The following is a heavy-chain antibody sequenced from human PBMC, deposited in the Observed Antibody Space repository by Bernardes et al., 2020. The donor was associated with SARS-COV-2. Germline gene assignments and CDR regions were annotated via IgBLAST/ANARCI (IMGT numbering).Heavy chain of an antibody. J-gene: IGHJ4*02. V-gene: IGHV2-70*13. CDR3: ARYIWGSFRSRTYYFDF. CDR1: EFSLSTSGMC. D-gene: IGHD3-16*01. CDR2: IDWTNDK. Sequence: SVPTLVKPSQTLTLTCTFSEFSLSTSGMCVAWIRQPPGKALEWLAAIDWTNDKFYSRSLKPRLTISKDTSRNQVVLRMTNMDPVDTGTYYCARYIWGSFRSRTYYFDFWGQGALVTVSS.